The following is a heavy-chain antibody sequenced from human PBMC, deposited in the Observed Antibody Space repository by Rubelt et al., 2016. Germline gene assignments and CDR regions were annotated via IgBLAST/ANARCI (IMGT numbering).Heavy chain of an antibody. D-gene: IGHD1-1*01. CDR1: GLTVSNNG. Sequence: ESGGGLVQPGGSLTLSCVVSGLTVSNNGMTWLRQAPGKGLEWVSDLRGDGRTFYANSVKGRFIISRDNSKNTLSLQMNRLRAEATAVYKCARDKVNNCAGERLCGGKTGGELEYFQNWGQGTLATVSS. CDR3: ARDKVNNCAGERLCGGKTGGELEYFQN. V-gene: IGHV3-23*01. J-gene: IGHJ1*01. CDR2: LRGDGRT.